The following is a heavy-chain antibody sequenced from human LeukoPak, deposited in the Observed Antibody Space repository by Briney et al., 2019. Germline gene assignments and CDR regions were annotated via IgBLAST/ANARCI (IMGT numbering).Heavy chain of an antibody. CDR3: AREIVGRTLEYFDY. V-gene: IGHV4-59*01. CDR2: ISYSGTT. Sequence: SETLSLTCSVSGGSISPYYWTWLRQPPGKGLEWIAYISYSGTTNYNPSLKSRVTISLDTSKNQFSLNLTSVTAADTAVYYCAREIVGRTLEYFDYWGQGALVTVSS. J-gene: IGHJ4*02. D-gene: IGHD2-21*01. CDR1: GGSISPYY.